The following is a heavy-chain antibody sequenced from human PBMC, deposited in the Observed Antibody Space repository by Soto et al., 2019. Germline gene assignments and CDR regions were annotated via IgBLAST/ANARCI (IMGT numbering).Heavy chain of an antibody. J-gene: IGHJ4*02. CDR2: IHTYNGNT. D-gene: IGHD4-17*01. V-gene: IGHV1-18*01. Sequence: GASVKVCFKASGYPFTSYGISLVRQAPGQGLEWVGWIHTYNGNTNFAQKLQGRVTLTTDTSTRTAYMELRSLRSDDTAVYYCARDSDYIIAYWGQGTMVTVSS. CDR1: GYPFTSYG. CDR3: ARDSDYIIAY.